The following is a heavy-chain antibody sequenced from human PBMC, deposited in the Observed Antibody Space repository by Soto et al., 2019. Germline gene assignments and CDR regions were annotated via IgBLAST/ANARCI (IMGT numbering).Heavy chain of an antibody. CDR1: GFTFSSYW. CDR2: IKQDGSEK. CDR3: ARSYYDFWSGPPAN. Sequence: GGSLRLSCAASGFTFSSYWMSWVRQAPGKGLEWVANIKQDGSEKYYVDSVKGRFTISRDNAKNSLYLQMNSLRAEDTAVYYCARSYYDFWSGPPANWGQGTLVTVSS. D-gene: IGHD3-3*01. J-gene: IGHJ4*02. V-gene: IGHV3-7*01.